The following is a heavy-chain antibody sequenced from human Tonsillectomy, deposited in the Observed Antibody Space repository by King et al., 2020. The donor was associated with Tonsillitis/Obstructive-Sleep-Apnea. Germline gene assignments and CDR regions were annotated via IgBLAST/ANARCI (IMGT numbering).Heavy chain of an antibody. D-gene: IGHD4-11*01. J-gene: IGHJ6*02. V-gene: IGHV1-69*10. CDR3: VITTHDYTNYYYYYNLDV. CDR2: IIPILDIA. CDR1: GGTFSSYA. Sequence: VQLVESGAEVKKPGSSVKVSCKASGGTFSSYAISWVRQAPGQGLEWMGGIIPILDIANYAQKFQGRVPITADESTNTAYMELSSLRSEDTAVYYCVITTHDYTNYYYYYNLDVWGQGTTVTVSS.